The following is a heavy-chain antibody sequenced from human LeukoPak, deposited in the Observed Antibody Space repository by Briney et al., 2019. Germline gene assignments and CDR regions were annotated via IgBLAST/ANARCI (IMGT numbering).Heavy chain of an antibody. CDR1: GFTFSSYA. CDR3: ARVLRSSSWRSPFDY. CDR2: ISYDGSNK. Sequence: GGSLRLSCAASGFTFSSYAMHWVRQAPGKGLEWVAVISYDGSNKYYADSVKGRFTISRDNSKNTLYLQMNSLRAEDTAVYYCARVLRSSSWRSPFDYWGQETLVTVSS. J-gene: IGHJ4*02. D-gene: IGHD6-13*01. V-gene: IGHV3-30*04.